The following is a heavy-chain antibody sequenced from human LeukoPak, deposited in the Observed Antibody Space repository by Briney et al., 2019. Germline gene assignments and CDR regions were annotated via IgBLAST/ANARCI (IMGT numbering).Heavy chain of an antibody. V-gene: IGHV4-30-4*07. CDR2: MYYTGNT. Sequence: SQTLSLTCAVSGGSISSGGYSWSWLRQPPGKGLEWIGYMYYTGNTYYNPSLKSRVTISVGTSKNQFSLKLSSVTAADTAVYYCARGNIIVLTGDAFDIWGQGTMVTVSS. D-gene: IGHD3-22*01. CDR1: GGSISSGGYS. CDR3: ARGNIIVLTGDAFDI. J-gene: IGHJ3*02.